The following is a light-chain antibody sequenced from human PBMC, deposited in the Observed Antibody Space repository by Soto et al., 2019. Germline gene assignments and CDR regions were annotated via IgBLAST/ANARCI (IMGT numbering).Light chain of an antibody. CDR3: QKYNGAPFT. CDR2: AAS. Sequence: DIQMTQSPSSLSASVGDRVTITCRASQGIANYLAWYQQKPGKVPKLLLYAASTLEPGVPSRFSGSGFGTDFTLIISSRQPEDFATYYCQKYNGAPFTFGHGTKGDIK. J-gene: IGKJ3*01. CDR1: QGIANY. V-gene: IGKV1-27*01.